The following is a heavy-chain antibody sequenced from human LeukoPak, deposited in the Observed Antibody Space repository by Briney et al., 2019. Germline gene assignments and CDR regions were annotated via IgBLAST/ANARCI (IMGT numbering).Heavy chain of an antibody. Sequence: ASVKVSCKASGYTFTSYDINWVRQATGQGLEWMGWMNPNSGNTGYAQKLQSRVTMTRNTSIRTAYMELSSLRSEDTAVYYCAHAERNWNSRSDVAFDIWGQGTMVTVSS. J-gene: IGHJ3*02. CDR1: GYTFTSYD. CDR3: AHAERNWNSRSDVAFDI. V-gene: IGHV1-8*01. CDR2: MNPNSGNT. D-gene: IGHD1-7*01.